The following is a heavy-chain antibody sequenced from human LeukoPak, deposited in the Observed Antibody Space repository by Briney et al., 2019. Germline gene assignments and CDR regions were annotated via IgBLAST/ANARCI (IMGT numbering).Heavy chain of an antibody. CDR3: ARGRPPAATFDY. CDR2: INHSGST. J-gene: IGHJ4*02. V-gene: IGHV4-34*01. D-gene: IGHD2-2*01. Sequence: SETLSLTCAVYGGSFSGYYWSWIRQPPGKGLEWIGEINHSGSTNYNPSLKSRVTISVDTSKNQFFLKLSSVTAADTAVYYCARGRPPAATFDYWGQGTLVTVSS. CDR1: GGSFSGYY.